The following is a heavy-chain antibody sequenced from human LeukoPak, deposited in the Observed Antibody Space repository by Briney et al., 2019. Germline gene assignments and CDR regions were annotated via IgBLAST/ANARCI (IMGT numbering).Heavy chain of an antibody. V-gene: IGHV4-4*07. D-gene: IGHD3-10*01. CDR1: GGSISSYY. Sequence: SETLSLTXTVSGGSISSYYWSWIRQPAGKGLEWMGRIYTSGSTKYSPSLKSRVTMSVDTSKNQLSLKLSSVTAADTAVYYCARDGSGSYYNGWFDPWGQGTLVTVSS. J-gene: IGHJ5*02. CDR2: IYTSGST. CDR3: ARDGSGSYYNGWFDP.